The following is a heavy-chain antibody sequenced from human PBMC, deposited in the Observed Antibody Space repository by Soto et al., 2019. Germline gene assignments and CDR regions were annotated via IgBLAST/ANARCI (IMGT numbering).Heavy chain of an antibody. CDR1: GGSISSSSYY. D-gene: IGHD5-18*01. V-gene: IGHV4-39*01. Sequence: SETLSLTCTVLGGSISSSSYYWGWIRQPPGKGLEWIGSIYYSGSTYYNPSLKSRVTISVDTSKNQFSLRLSSVTAADTAVYYCARHYGYEVFEYWGQGTLVTVSS. CDR3: ARHYGYEVFEY. J-gene: IGHJ4*02. CDR2: IYYSGST.